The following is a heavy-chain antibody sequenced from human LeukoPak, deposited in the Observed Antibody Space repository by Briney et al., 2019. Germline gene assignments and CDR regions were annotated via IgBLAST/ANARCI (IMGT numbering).Heavy chain of an antibody. D-gene: IGHD2-8*01. CDR2: VDRDGTRQ. CDR3: ARDQSPTMYYGDSPVYHDALDL. J-gene: IGHJ3*01. V-gene: IGHV3-7*01. Sequence: GGSLRLSCAASGFAFTPWMTWVRQAPGKGLEWVANVDRDGTRQNYVDSVKGRFTISRDNAKKSLYLLMNSLRAEDTAVYYCARDQSPTMYYGDSPVYHDALDLWGQGTTVTVSP. CDR1: GFAFTPW.